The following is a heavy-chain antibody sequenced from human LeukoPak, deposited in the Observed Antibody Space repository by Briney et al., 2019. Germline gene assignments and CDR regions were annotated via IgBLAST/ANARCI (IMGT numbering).Heavy chain of an antibody. CDR3: AKDQYQVPAAPSGMDV. D-gene: IGHD2-2*01. CDR1: GFTFSSYG. CDR2: ISYDGSNK. J-gene: IGHJ6*02. V-gene: IGHV3-30*18. Sequence: GGSLRLSCAASGFTFSSYGMHWVRQAPGKGLEWVAVISYDGSNKYYADSVKGRFTISRDNSKNTLYLQMNSLRAEDTAVYYCAKDQYQVPAAPSGMDVWGQGTTVTVSS.